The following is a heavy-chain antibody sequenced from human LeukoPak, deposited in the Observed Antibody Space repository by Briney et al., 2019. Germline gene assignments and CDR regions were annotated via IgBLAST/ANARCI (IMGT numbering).Heavy chain of an antibody. Sequence: ASVKVSCKASGYTFTGYYMHWVRQAPGQGLEWMGWINPNSGGTNYAQKFQGRVTMTRDTSISTAYMELSRLRSDDTAVYYCASGPGYSSGWAVYGTSYYMDVWGKGTTVTVSS. J-gene: IGHJ6*03. V-gene: IGHV1-2*02. D-gene: IGHD6-19*01. CDR3: ASGPGYSSGWAVYGTSYYMDV. CDR1: GYTFTGYY. CDR2: INPNSGGT.